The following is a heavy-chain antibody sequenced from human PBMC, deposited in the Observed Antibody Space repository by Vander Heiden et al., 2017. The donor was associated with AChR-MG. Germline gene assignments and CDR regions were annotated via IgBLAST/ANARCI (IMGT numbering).Heavy chain of an antibody. D-gene: IGHD2-15*01. CDR1: GGSFSGYY. CDR3: AREGPRYFSGGSCYLVAFDI. J-gene: IGHJ3*02. V-gene: IGHV4-34*01. CDR2: INHSGST. Sequence: QVQLQQWGAGLLKPSETLSLTCAVYGGSFSGYYWSWIRQPPGKGLEWIGEINHSGSTNYNPSIKRRVTIAVDTSKNQFSLKRSSVTAAETAVYYCAREGPRYFSGGSCYLVAFDIWGQGTMVTVSS.